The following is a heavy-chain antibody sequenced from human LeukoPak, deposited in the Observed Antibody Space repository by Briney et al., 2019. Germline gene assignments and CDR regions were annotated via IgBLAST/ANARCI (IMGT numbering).Heavy chain of an antibody. CDR3: AREAGYDYVWGSYRYSMAY. D-gene: IGHD3-16*02. CDR1: GYTFTSYG. Sequence: GASVKVSCKASGYTFTSYGISWVRQAPGQGLEWMGWISAYNGNTNYAQKLQGRVTMTTDTSTSTAYMELRSLRSDDTAVYYCAREAGYDYVWGSYRYSMAYWGQGTLVTVSS. J-gene: IGHJ4*02. CDR2: ISAYNGNT. V-gene: IGHV1-18*01.